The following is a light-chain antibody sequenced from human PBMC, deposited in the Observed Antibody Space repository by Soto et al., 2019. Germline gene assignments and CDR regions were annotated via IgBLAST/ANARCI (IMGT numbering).Light chain of an antibody. Sequence: EIVLTQXPGTLSLSPGERATLSCRASQSVSSNYLAWYQQKPGQTPRLLIYGASSRATGIPDRFSGSGSGTDFTLTISRLEPEDFAVYYCQQYGSSPYTFGQGTKLEIK. V-gene: IGKV3-20*01. CDR2: GAS. J-gene: IGKJ2*01. CDR3: QQYGSSPYT. CDR1: QSVSSNY.